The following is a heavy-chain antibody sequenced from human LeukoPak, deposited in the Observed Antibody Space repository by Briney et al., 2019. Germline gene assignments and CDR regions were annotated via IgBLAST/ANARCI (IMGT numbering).Heavy chain of an antibody. Sequence: GGSLRLSCAASGFTFTDYYMSWIRQAPGKGLEWVSYASSSTTYINYADPVTGRFTISRDNAKNSLYLQMNSLRPEDTAVYYCARTRVAAAKVLTFFDYWGLGTLVTVSS. CDR3: ARTRVAAAKVLTFFDY. CDR1: GFTFTDYY. J-gene: IGHJ4*02. D-gene: IGHD6-13*01. V-gene: IGHV3-11*06. CDR2: ASSSTTYI.